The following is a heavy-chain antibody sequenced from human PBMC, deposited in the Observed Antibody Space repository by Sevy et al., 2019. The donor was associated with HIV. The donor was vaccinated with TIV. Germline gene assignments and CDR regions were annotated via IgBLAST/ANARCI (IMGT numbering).Heavy chain of an antibody. CDR3: AREQSRGHLASFDI. Sequence: ASVKVSCKASGYTFIDYFIHWVRQAPGQGLVWMGRINPHSGGTNSAQKFQGRVTMTRDTSINTAYMDLSSVTSDDTAVYYCAREQSRGHLASFDIWGQGTLVTVSS. V-gene: IGHV1-2*06. J-gene: IGHJ3*02. CDR2: INPHSGGT. CDR1: GYTFIDYF. D-gene: IGHD3-10*01.